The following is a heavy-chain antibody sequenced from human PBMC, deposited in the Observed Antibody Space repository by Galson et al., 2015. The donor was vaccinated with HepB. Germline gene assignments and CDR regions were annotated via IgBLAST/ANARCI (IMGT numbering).Heavy chain of an antibody. D-gene: IGHD3-16*02. CDR1: GFTFSSYG. CDR3: ARDPVVKGFDY. J-gene: IGHJ4*02. Sequence: SLRLSCAASGFTFSSYGMHWVRQAPGQGLEWVAVIWYDGSNKYYADSVKGRFTISRDNSKTTLYLQMNSLRAEDTAVYYCARDPVVKGFDYWGQGTLVTVSS. CDR2: IWYDGSNK. V-gene: IGHV3-33*01.